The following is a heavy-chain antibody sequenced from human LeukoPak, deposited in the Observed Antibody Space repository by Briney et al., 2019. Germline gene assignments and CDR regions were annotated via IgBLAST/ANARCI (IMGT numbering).Heavy chain of an antibody. CDR2: ISSSSSYI. D-gene: IGHD2-2*01. Sequence: GGFLRLSCAASGFTFSSYSMNWVRQAPGKGLEWVSSISSSSSYIYYADSVKGRFTISRDNAKNSLYLQMNSLRAEDTAVYYCAVVVPAATLDYWGQGTLVTVSS. J-gene: IGHJ4*02. CDR3: AVVVPAATLDY. CDR1: GFTFSSYS. V-gene: IGHV3-21*01.